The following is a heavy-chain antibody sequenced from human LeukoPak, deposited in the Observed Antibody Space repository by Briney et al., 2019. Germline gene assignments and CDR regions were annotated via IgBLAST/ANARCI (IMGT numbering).Heavy chain of an antibody. CDR3: ATRSIFLEWLFDQTGYFDY. D-gene: IGHD3-3*01. Sequence: GGSLRRSCAASGFTFSSYAMSWVRQAPGKGLEWVSAISGSGGSTYYADSVKGRLTISRDSSKNTLYLQMNSLRAEDTAVYYCATRSIFLEWLFDQTGYFDYWGQGTLVTVSS. J-gene: IGHJ4*02. V-gene: IGHV3-23*01. CDR2: ISGSGGST. CDR1: GFTFSSYA.